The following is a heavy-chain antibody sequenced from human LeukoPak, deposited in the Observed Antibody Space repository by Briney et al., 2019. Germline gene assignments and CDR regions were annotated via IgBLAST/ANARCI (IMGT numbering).Heavy chain of an antibody. D-gene: IGHD3-22*01. CDR1: GDSISEYY. J-gene: IGHJ5*02. CDR2: TFYGGST. Sequence: SETLSLTCSVSGDSISEYYWSWIRQPPGRGLEWIVYTFYGGSTKYNPSLKSRVPISVDTSKNQVSLNLNSVTAADTAVYYCATPHYFYDSGGSWRFDPWGQGILVTVSS. V-gene: IGHV4-59*01. CDR3: ATPHYFYDSGGSWRFDP.